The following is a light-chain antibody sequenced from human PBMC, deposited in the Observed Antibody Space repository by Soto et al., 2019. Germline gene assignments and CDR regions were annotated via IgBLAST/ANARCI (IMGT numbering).Light chain of an antibody. CDR2: EVT. J-gene: IGLJ1*01. V-gene: IGLV2-14*01. CDR1: ISNIGSNT. CDR3: SSYTSSNTPYV. Sequence: QSALTQPPSASGTPGQRVTISCSGGISNIGSNTVNWYQHHPGKAPQLILYEVTTRPSGVSSRFSGSKSGNTASLTISGLQADDEANYYCSSYTSSNTPYVFGTGTKV.